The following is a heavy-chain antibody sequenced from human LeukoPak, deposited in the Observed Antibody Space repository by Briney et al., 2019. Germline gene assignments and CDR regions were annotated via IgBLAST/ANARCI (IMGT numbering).Heavy chain of an antibody. CDR1: GGTFSSYA. CDR3: ATPNPSSGWAINYFDY. V-gene: IGHV1-69*04. D-gene: IGHD6-19*01. J-gene: IGHJ4*02. CDR2: IIPIFGIA. Sequence: ASVKVSCKASGGTFSSYAISWVRQAPGQGLEWMGRIIPIFGIANYAQKFQGRVTITADKSTSTAYMELSSLRSEDTAVYYCATPNPSSGWAINYFDYWGQGTLVTVSS.